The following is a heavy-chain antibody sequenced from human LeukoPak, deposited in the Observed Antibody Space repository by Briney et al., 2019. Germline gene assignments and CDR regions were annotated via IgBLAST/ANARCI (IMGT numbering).Heavy chain of an antibody. J-gene: IGHJ4*02. Sequence: GASVKVSCKASGYTFTSYAMHWVRQAPGQGLEWMGWISAYNGNTNYAQKLQGRVTMTTDTSTSTAYMELRSLRSDDTAVYYCARDQYHCSSTSCYTLFDYWGQGTLVTVSS. CDR3: ARDQYHCSSTSCYTLFDY. CDR2: ISAYNGNT. V-gene: IGHV1-18*01. D-gene: IGHD2-2*02. CDR1: GYTFTSYA.